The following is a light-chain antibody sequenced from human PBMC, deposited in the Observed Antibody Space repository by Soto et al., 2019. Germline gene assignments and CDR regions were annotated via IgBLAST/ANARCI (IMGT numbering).Light chain of an antibody. Sequence: QSALTQPPSASGSPGQSVTISCTGTSSDVGGYNYVSWYQQHPGKAPKLMIYEVSKRPSGVPDRFSGFKSGYTASLTVSGLQAEDEADYYCSSYAGSNNLVFGGGTKLTVL. CDR2: EVS. J-gene: IGLJ3*02. V-gene: IGLV2-8*01. CDR1: SSDVGGYNY. CDR3: SSYAGSNNLV.